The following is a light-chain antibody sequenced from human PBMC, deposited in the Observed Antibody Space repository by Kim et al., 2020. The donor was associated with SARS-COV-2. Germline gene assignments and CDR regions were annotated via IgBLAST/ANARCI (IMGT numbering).Light chain of an antibody. CDR3: QAWDSGIAGV. V-gene: IGLV3-1*01. CDR2: QDA. Sequence: SYELTQPPSVSMSPGQTASITCSGDKLDDKYVGWYQQKPGQSPVLIIYQDAKRPSGIPERFSGSNSGNTATLTISGTQAMDEADYYCQAWDSGIAGVFGGGTQLTVL. J-gene: IGLJ2*01. CDR1: KLDDKY.